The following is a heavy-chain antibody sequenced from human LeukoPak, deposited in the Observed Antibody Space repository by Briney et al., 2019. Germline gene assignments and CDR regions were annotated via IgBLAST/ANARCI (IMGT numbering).Heavy chain of an antibody. D-gene: IGHD3-9*01. CDR1: GFTFNIYT. J-gene: IGHJ3*01. CDR2: ISSSSSHI. CDR3: TRDGGPVDDDILTGHEPDAFHL. Sequence: GGSLRLSCAASGFTFNIYTVNWVRQAPGKGLEWVSSISSSSSHIYYADSVKGRFTISRDNAKNLPYLQMNSLRAEDTAVYYCTRDGGPVDDDILTGHEPDAFHLWGRGTMVTVSS. V-gene: IGHV3-21*01.